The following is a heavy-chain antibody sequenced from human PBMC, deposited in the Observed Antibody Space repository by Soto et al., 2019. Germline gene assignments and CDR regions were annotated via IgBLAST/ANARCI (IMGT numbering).Heavy chain of an antibody. D-gene: IGHD6-13*01. V-gene: IGHV3-66*01. CDR2: IYSGGST. Sequence: EVQLVESGGGLVQPGGSLRLSCAASGFTVSHNYMNWVRQAPGKGLEWVSLIYSGGSTHYADSVKGRFTISRDNSKNTVYLQMNSLRAEDTAVYYCARAPPGIAASGGGWGPGTTVTVSS. CDR1: GFTVSHNY. CDR3: ARAPPGIAASGGG. J-gene: IGHJ6*02.